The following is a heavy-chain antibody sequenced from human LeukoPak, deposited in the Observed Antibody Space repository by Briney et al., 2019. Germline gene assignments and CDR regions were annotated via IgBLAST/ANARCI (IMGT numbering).Heavy chain of an antibody. D-gene: IGHD3-3*01. V-gene: IGHV3-23*01. J-gene: IGHJ4*02. Sequence: GGSLRHSCAASGFTFSSYAMSWVRQAPGKGLEWVSAISGSGGSTYYADSVKGRFTISRDNSKNTLYLQMNSLRAEDTAVYYCAKDRRAGDFWSGYYFDYWGQGPLVTVSS. CDR1: GFTFSSYA. CDR2: ISGSGGST. CDR3: AKDRRAGDFWSGYYFDY.